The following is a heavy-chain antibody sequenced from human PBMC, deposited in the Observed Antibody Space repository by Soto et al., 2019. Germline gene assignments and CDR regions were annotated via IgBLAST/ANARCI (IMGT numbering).Heavy chain of an antibody. Sequence: EVQLVESGGGLVQPGESLRLSCAASGFTFDYYWMHWVRQAPGKGLVWVSRIYSDGTSTTYADSVKGRFTISRDNAKNTRSLPMNTVRDDDTAVYYCASGDRGAFDLWGQGTVVTVSS. CDR2: IYSDGTST. V-gene: IGHV3-74*01. CDR3: ASGDRGAFDL. D-gene: IGHD3-10*01. J-gene: IGHJ3*01. CDR1: GFTFDYYW.